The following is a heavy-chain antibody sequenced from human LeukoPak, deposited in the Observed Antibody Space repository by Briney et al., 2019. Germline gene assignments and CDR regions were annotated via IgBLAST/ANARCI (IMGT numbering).Heavy chain of an antibody. Sequence: ASVKVSCKASGYTFTSYYMHWVRQAPGQGLECMGIINPSGGSTSYAQKFQGRVTMTRDTSTSTVYMELSSLRSEDTAVYYCARGDVWFGELFGPNAFDIWGQGTMVTVSS. J-gene: IGHJ3*02. CDR2: INPSGGST. CDR1: GYTFTSYY. D-gene: IGHD3-10*01. V-gene: IGHV1-46*01. CDR3: ARGDVWFGELFGPNAFDI.